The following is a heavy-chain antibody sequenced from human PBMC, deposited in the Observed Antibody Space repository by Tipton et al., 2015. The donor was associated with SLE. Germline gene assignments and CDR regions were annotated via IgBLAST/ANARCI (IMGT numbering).Heavy chain of an antibody. D-gene: IGHD1-14*01. CDR1: GFTFSNAW. Sequence: SLRLSCAASGFTFSNAWMSWVRQAPGKGLEWVGRIKSKTDGGTTDYAAPVKGRFTISRDDSKNTLYLQMNSLKTEDTAVYYCTTDRVYERLKWYFDLWGRGTLVTVSS. J-gene: IGHJ2*01. V-gene: IGHV3-15*01. CDR3: TTDRVYERLKWYFDL. CDR2: IKSKTDGGTT.